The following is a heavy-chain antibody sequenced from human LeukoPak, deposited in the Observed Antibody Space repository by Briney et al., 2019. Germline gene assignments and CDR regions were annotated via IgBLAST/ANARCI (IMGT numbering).Heavy chain of an antibody. CDR2: ISYEGSNE. CDR1: GFTFGTYG. V-gene: IGHV3-30*18. Sequence: GGSLRLSCAASGFTFGTYGMHWVRQAPGKGLAWVAVISYEGSNEYYAASVKGQFTISRDNSKNTLYLQMNSLRPEDTAVYYCAKSYGGSDFDYYGLDVWGQGTTVTVSS. J-gene: IGHJ6*02. D-gene: IGHD4-23*01. CDR3: AKSYGGSDFDYYGLDV.